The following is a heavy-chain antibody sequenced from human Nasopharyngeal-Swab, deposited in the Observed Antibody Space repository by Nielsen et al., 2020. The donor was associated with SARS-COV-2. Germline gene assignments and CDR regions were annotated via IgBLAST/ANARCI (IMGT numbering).Heavy chain of an antibody. D-gene: IGHD4-23*01. J-gene: IGHJ4*02. CDR2: IKQDGSEK. V-gene: IGHV3-7*01. Sequence: GESLKISCAASGFTFRSYWMSWVRQAPGKGLEWVANIKQDGSEKYYVDSVKGRFTISRDNAKSSLYLQVNSLRAEDTAVYYCSNGRWSTRLFDSWGQGTLVTVSS. CDR3: SNGRWSTRLFDS. CDR1: GFTFRSYW.